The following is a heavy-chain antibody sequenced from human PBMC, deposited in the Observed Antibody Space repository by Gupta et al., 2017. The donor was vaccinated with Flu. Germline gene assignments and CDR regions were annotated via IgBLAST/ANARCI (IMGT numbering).Heavy chain of an antibody. V-gene: IGHV3-48*03. CDR1: GFIFTDYE. J-gene: IGHJ6*04. CDR2: ISSAGFNV. D-gene: IGHD3-10*01. CDR3: VRDGSASPSYYYMDV. Sequence: GFIFTDYEMVWVRQAPGKGLEWIAYISSAGFNVYHADSVKGRFTISRDNAKNSVFLQMNSLRAEDTAVYYCVRDGSASPSYYYMDVWGKGTTVTVSS.